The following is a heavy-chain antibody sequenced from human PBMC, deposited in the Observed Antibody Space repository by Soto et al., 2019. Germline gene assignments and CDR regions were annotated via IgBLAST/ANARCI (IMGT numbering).Heavy chain of an antibody. D-gene: IGHD2-15*01. CDR3: AREGDVGDEIVVVVAATPFDY. CDR1: GFTFSSYS. Sequence: GGSLRLSCAASGFTFSSYSMNWVRQAPGKGLEWVSYISSSSSTIYYADSVKGRFTISRDNAKNSLYLQMNSLRAEDTAVYYCAREGDVGDEIVVVVAATPFDYWGQGTLVTVSS. J-gene: IGHJ4*02. CDR2: ISSSSSTI. V-gene: IGHV3-48*01.